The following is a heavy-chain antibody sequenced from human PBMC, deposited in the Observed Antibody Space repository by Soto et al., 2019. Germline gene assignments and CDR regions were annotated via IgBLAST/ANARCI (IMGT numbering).Heavy chain of an antibody. CDR1: GCNFRSYA. J-gene: IGHJ5*02. Sequence: SHSLSWAAAGCNFRSYAVHWVRKDPGKGLEWVAVVSYDGSNKYYADSVKGRFTISRDNSKNTLYLQMNSLRAEDTAVYYCASPPVPAALISSRDPWGQGPRVT. CDR2: VSYDGSNK. V-gene: IGHV3-30-3*01. D-gene: IGHD2-2*01. CDR3: ASPPVPAALISSRDP.